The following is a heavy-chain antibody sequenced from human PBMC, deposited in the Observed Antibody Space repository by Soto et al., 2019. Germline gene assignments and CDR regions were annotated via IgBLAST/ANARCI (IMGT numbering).Heavy chain of an antibody. Sequence: GGSLRLSCAASGFTFSSHWMSWVRQAPGKGLQWVANIKEDGSEKYYVDSVKGRFTISRDNAKNSLYLQMNSLRVEDTAMYYCANMVRGVVIRARFDFWGQGTLVTVSS. V-gene: IGHV3-7*01. CDR3: ANMVRGVVIRARFDF. CDR1: GFTFSSHW. D-gene: IGHD3-10*01. CDR2: IKEDGSEK. J-gene: IGHJ4*02.